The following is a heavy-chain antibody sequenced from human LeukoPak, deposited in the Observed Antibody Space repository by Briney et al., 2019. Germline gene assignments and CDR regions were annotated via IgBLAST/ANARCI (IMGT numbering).Heavy chain of an antibody. J-gene: IGHJ4*02. Sequence: SQTLSLTCTVSGDSVSSGAYSWSWIRQTPGKGPEWIGYIYPFGTAYYNPSFKSRVTISIDKSKNQFFLKVTSVTAADTAVYYCARDSSGYLDSWGPGTLATVSS. CDR2: IYPFGTA. CDR1: GDSVSSGAYS. V-gene: IGHV4-30-2*01. D-gene: IGHD3-22*01. CDR3: ARDSSGYLDS.